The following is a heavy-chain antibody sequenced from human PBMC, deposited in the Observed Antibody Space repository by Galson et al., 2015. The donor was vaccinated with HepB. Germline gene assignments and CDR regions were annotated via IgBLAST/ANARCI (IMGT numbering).Heavy chain of an antibody. V-gene: IGHV3-11*06. J-gene: IGHJ2*01. CDR1: GFTFSDYY. Sequence: SLRLSCAASGFTFSDYYMSWIRQAPGKGLEWVSYISSSSSYTNYADSVKGRFTISRDNAKNSLSLQLNSLRAEDTAVYYCARVIYHYDTSGYYYYWFFDLWGRGTLVTVSS. D-gene: IGHD3-22*01. CDR3: ARVIYHYDTSGYYYYWFFDL. CDR2: ISSSSSYT.